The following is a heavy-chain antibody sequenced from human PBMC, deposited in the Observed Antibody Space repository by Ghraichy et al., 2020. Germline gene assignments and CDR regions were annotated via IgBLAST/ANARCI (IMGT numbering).Heavy chain of an antibody. CDR1: GGSISSSSYY. J-gene: IGHJ4*02. Sequence: SETLSLTCTVSGGSISSSSYYWGWIRQPPGKGLEWIGSIYYSGSTYYNPSLKSRVTISVDTSKNQFSLKLSSVTAADTAVYYCARQVGLLEYWGQGTLVTVSS. D-gene: IGHD2-15*01. CDR3: ARQVGLLEY. V-gene: IGHV4-39*01. CDR2: IYYSGST.